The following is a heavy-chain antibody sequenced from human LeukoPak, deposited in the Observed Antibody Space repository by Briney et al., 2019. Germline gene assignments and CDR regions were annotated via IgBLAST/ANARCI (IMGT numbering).Heavy chain of an antibody. V-gene: IGHV4-38-2*01. CDR3: ARHRQRSSGYFGSGHDGFDI. CDR2: IYYSGST. D-gene: IGHD3-22*01. J-gene: IGHJ3*02. Sequence: GSLRLSCAASGFTFSSYGMSWVRQPPGKGLEWIGSIYYSGSTYYNPSLKSRVTISVDTSKNQFSLNLTSVTAADTAMYYCARHRQRSSGYFGSGHDGFDIWGQGTMVTVSS. CDR1: GFTFSSYG.